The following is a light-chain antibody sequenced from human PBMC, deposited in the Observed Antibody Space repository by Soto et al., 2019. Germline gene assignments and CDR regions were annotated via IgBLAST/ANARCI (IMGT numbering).Light chain of an antibody. V-gene: IGKV1-5*01. J-gene: IGKJ1*01. Sequence: DIQMTQSPSTLSASVGDRVTITCRASRSISTWLAWYQQKPGKAPNLLIYDASTLESGVPSRFSGSGSGTEFTLTISSLQPDYFATYYCQQYNTYWTFGQGTKVEIK. CDR3: QQYNTYWT. CDR2: DAS. CDR1: RSISTW.